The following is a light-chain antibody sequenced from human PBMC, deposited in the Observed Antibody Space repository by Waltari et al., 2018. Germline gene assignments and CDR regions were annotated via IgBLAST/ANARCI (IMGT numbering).Light chain of an antibody. J-gene: IGKJ1*01. V-gene: IGKV3-20*01. CDR3: QKYGSLPAT. CDR2: DAS. Sequence: EIMLTQSPGTLSLSPGERATLSGRASQSISKYLAWYQQKPGQAPRLLIYDASIRATGIPDRFSGSWYGTYFSLTISRLEPEDYAVYYCQKYGSLPATFGRGTKVEIK. CDR1: QSISKY.